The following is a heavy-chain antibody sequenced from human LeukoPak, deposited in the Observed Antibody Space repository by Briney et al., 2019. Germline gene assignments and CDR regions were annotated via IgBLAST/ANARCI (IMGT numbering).Heavy chain of an antibody. CDR3: ANSGIVGATLTPDY. D-gene: IGHD1-26*01. CDR1: GFTFDDYA. V-gene: IGHV3-9*01. Sequence: GGSLRLSCSASGFTFDDYAIHWDRQAPGKGLEWVSGIGWNSGSIGYADSVKGRFTISRDNAKNSLYLQMNSLRAEDTALYYCANSGIVGATLTPDYWGQGTLVTVSS. CDR2: IGWNSGSI. J-gene: IGHJ4*02.